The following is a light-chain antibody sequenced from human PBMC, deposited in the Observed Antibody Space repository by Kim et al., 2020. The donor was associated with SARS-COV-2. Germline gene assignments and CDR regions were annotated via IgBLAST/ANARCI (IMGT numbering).Light chain of an antibody. CDR1: TPNNGINY. CDR2: DDN. Sequence: GQKVPISCSGSTPNNGINYVYWYQHLPGTAPKLVIFDDNRRPSGIPDRFSASKSGTSATLDIFGLQTEDEAHYYCGAWDNTLSVGVFGGGTQLTVL. J-gene: IGLJ2*01. V-gene: IGLV1-51*01. CDR3: GAWDNTLSVGV.